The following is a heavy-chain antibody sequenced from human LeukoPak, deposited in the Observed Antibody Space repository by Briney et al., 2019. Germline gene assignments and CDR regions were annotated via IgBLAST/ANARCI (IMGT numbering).Heavy chain of an antibody. D-gene: IGHD2-21*02. CDR2: INHSGST. CDR3: ARGPTRMKTIVVVTAGVNWFDP. Sequence: SETLSLTCAVYGGSFSGYYWSWIRQPPGKGLEWIGEINHSGSTNYNPSLKSRVTISVDTSKNQFSLKLSSVTAADTAVYYCARGPTRMKTIVVVTAGVNWFDPWAREPWSPSPQ. V-gene: IGHV4-34*01. J-gene: IGHJ5*02. CDR1: GGSFSGYY.